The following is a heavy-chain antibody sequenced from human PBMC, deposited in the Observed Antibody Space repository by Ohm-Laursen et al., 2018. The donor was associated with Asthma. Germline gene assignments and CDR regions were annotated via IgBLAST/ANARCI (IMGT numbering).Heavy chain of an antibody. J-gene: IGHJ2*01. Sequence: SLRLSCTASGFTFSDYYMSWIRQAPGKGLEWVSYISSSSSYTNYADSVKGRFTISRGNAKNSLYLQMNSLRAEDTAVYYCARETLDYGGHWGWDLDLWGRGTLVTVSS. CDR1: GFTFSDYY. CDR2: ISSSSSYT. V-gene: IGHV3-11*06. CDR3: ARETLDYGGHWGWDLDL. D-gene: IGHD4-23*01.